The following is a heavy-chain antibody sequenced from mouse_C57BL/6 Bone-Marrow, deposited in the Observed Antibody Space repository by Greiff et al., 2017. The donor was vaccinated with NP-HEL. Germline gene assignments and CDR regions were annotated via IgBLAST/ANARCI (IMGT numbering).Heavy chain of an antibody. V-gene: IGHV14-4*01. J-gene: IGHJ3*01. CDR3: TTHPQDSSGSAWFAY. CDR2: IDPENGDT. CDR1: GFNIKDDY. Sequence: EVKVVESGAELVRPGASVKLSCTASGFNIKDDYMHWVKQRPEQGLEWIGWIDPENGDTEYASKFQGKATITADTSSNTAYLQLSSLTSEDTAVYYCTTHPQDSSGSAWFAYWGQGTLVTVSA. D-gene: IGHD3-2*02.